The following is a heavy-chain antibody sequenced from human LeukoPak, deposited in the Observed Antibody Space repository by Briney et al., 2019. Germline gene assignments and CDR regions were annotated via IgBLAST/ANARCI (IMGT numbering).Heavy chain of an antibody. V-gene: IGHV1-18*01. CDR2: ISAYNGNT. CDR3: ARATTYYYGSGSYPIFDYFDY. D-gene: IGHD3-10*01. CDR1: GCTFTSYG. J-gene: IGHJ4*02. Sequence: ASVKVSCKASGCTFTSYGISWVRQAPGQGLEGMGWISAYNGNTNYAQKLQGRVTMTTDTSTSTAYMELRSLRSDDTAVYYCARATTYYYGSGSYPIFDYFDYWGQGTLVTVSS.